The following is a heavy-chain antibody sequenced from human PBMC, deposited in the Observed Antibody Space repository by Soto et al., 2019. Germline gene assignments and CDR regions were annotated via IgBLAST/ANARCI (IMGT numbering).Heavy chain of an antibody. CDR1: GFTFDDYA. V-gene: IGHV3-9*01. D-gene: IGHD3-3*01. Sequence: PVGSLRLSCAASGFTFDDYAMHWVRLTPGKGLEWVSGISWNSGSIGYADSVKGRFTISRDNAKNSLYLQMNSLTAGDTALYYCAKGQHYDFWSGYPDYWGRGTLVTVSS. J-gene: IGHJ4*02. CDR3: AKGQHYDFWSGYPDY. CDR2: ISWNSGSI.